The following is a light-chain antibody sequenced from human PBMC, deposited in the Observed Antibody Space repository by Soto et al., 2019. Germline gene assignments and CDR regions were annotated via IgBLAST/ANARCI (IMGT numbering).Light chain of an antibody. CDR2: GAS. CDR1: QAISHY. CDR3: LQHNTYPLS. V-gene: IGKV1-17*03. Sequence: DIQMTQPPSAMSASVGDRVTITCRASQAISHYLAWFHQRPGKVPKRLIYGASTLESGVPSRFSGSGSGTDFTLTISSLQPEDFGTYYCLQHNTYPLSFGGGTKVHIK. J-gene: IGKJ4*01.